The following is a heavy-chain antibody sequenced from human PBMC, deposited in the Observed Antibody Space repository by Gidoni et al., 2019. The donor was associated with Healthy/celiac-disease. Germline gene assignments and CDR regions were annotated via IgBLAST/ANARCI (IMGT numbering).Heavy chain of an antibody. J-gene: IGHJ4*02. CDR1: GFTFSRYA. D-gene: IGHD1-26*01. CDR3: AKDLSSSGSYYGSEFGY. V-gene: IGHV3-23*04. CDR2: MSGSGVST. Sequence: EVQLVESGGGLVQTGGSLRLSCAASGFTFSRYAMSCVRQAPGKGLVWVSAMSGSGVSTYYADSVKGLFTISRDNSKNTLYLQMNSLRAEDTAVYYCAKDLSSSGSYYGSEFGYWGQGTLVTVSS.